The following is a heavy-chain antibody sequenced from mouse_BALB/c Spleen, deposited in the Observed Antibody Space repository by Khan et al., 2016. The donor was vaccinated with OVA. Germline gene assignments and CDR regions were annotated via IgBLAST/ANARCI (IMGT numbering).Heavy chain of an antibody. CDR1: GFTFNSYG. CDR3: ATSYFYGYYFDY. CDR2: ISGDSNTL. V-gene: IGHV5-17*02. J-gene: IGHJ2*01. D-gene: IGHD1-1*01. Sequence: EVELVESGGGLVQPGGSRKLSCAASGFTFNSYGMHWIRQAPEKGLEWVAYISGDSNTLHYADTVKGRFTISRDNPKNTLFLQMTSLMSEDTAIYYCATSYFYGYYFDYWGPGTTLTVS.